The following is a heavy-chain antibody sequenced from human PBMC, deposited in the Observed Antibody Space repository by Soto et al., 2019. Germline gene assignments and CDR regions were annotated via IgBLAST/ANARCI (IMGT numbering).Heavy chain of an antibody. CDR1: GGSISSYY. CDR2: IYTSGST. V-gene: IGHV4-4*07. D-gene: IGHD1-26*01. J-gene: IGHJ4*02. Sequence: TLSLTCTVSGGSISSYYWSWIRQPAGKGLEWIGRIYTSGSTNYNPSLKSRVTISVDTSKNQFSLKLSSVTAADTAVYYCARARTLGLGATEYYFDYWGQGTLVTVSS. CDR3: ARARTLGLGATEYYFDY.